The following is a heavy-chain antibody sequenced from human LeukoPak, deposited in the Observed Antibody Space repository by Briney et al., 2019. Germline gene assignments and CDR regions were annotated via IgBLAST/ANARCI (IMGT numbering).Heavy chain of an antibody. CDR3: ARVQVYYYDSSGYDY. Sequence: GGSLRLSCTASEFSLSDFYMDWVRQAPGKGLEWVGRSRTKARGYTTEYAASVRDRFTVSRDESRNSVYLQMDSLRTEDTAVYYCARVQVYYYDSSGYDYWGQGTLVTVSS. V-gene: IGHV3-72*01. CDR1: EFSLSDFY. D-gene: IGHD3-22*01. J-gene: IGHJ4*02. CDR2: SRTKARGYTT.